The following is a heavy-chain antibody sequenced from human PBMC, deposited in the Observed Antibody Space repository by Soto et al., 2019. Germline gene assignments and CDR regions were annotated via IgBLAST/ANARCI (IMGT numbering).Heavy chain of an antibody. V-gene: IGHV3-21*01. Sequence: GGSLRLSCAVSGFPLDTSGMNWVRQAPGKGLEWFSSVXFXGXXXYXXXSVKGRFTISRDNARNSLDLQINRLGVDDTALYFCARATYNWNHEYWGQGTQVTVSS. CDR2: VXFXGXXX. J-gene: IGHJ4*02. CDR3: ARATYNWNHEY. CDR1: GFPLDTSG. D-gene: IGHD1-20*01.